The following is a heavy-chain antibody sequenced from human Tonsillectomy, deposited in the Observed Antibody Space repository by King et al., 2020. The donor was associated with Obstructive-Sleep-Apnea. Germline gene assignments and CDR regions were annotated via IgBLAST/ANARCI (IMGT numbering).Heavy chain of an antibody. D-gene: IGHD4-23*01. CDR1: GFTFDDYA. CDR3: AKDMLAVVTPEGAFDI. J-gene: IGHJ3*02. Sequence: QLVQSGGGFVQPGRSLRLSCAASGFTFDDYAMHWVRQAPGKGLEWVSGISWNSGSIGYADSVKGRFTISRDNAKNSLYLQMNSLRAEDTALYYCAKDMLAVVTPEGAFDIWGQGTMVTVSS. V-gene: IGHV3-9*01. CDR2: ISWNSGSI.